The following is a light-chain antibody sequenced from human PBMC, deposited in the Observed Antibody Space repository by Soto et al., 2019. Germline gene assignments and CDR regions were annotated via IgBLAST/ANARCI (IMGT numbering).Light chain of an antibody. V-gene: IGKV3-11*01. Sequence: EIVLTQSPATLSLSPGERATLSCRASQSVSRYLAWYQQNPGLAPRLLIYDASNRATGIPARFSGSGSGTDFTLTISSLEPEDFAVYYCQQRSNWPRTFGQGTKVEIK. CDR1: QSVSRY. CDR3: QQRSNWPRT. CDR2: DAS. J-gene: IGKJ1*01.